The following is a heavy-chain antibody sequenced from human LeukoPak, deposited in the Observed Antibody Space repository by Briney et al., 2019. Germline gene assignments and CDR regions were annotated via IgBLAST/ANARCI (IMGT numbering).Heavy chain of an antibody. D-gene: IGHD3-3*01. J-gene: IGHJ4*02. CDR2: IGNKASNYAT. CDR1: GFTFSGSA. CDR3: AGNYDSWTGLNY. Sequence: GGSLKLSCAASGFTFSGSAMHWVRQASGKGLEWVGHIGNKASNYATDYAPSLKGRFTISRDDSKDTAYLQVNSLKPEDTAVYYCAGNYDSWTGLNYWGLGTLVTVSS. V-gene: IGHV3-73*01.